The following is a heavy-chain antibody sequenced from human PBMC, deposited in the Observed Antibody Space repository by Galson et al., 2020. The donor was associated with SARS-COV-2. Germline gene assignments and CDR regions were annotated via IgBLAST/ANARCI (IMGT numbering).Heavy chain of an antibody. CDR1: GYTLTNYD. V-gene: IGHV1-8*01. CDR3: ARVWERGFSYGNWFDP. J-gene: IGHJ5*02. CDR2: MNPKSGNT. Sequence: ASVKVSCKASGYTLTNYDINWVRQATGQGLEWMGWMNPKSGNTGYVQKFQGRVTMTRDTSINTAYMELSSLRFEDTAVYYCARVWERGFSYGNWFDPWGQGTLVTVSS. D-gene: IGHD5-18*01.